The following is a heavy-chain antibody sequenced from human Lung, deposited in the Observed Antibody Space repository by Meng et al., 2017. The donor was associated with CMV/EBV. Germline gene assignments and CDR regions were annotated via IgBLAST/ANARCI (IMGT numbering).Heavy chain of an antibody. CDR2: ISGSGGST. V-gene: IGHV3-23*01. J-gene: IGHJ6*01. Sequence: GEXXKISCAASGFSFNSYAMTWVRQAPGKGLEWVSGISGSGGSTYYADSVKGRFTISRDNSKNTLFVQMNSLRAEDTAVYYCARFGGTGSSGWLGYGMEVWXQGNXVNGAS. CDR3: ARFGGTGSSGWLGYGMEV. CDR1: GFSFNSYA. D-gene: IGHD6-19*01.